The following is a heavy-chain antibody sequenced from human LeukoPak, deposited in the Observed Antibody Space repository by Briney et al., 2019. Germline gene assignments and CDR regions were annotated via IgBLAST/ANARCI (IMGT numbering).Heavy chain of an antibody. CDR2: ISGSGGST. V-gene: IGHV3-23*01. D-gene: IGHD3-22*01. Sequence: GGSLRLSCAASGFTFSSYGMSWVRQAPGKWLEWVLAISGSGGSTYYADSVKGRFTISRDNSKNTLYLQMNSLRAEDTAVYYCAKISYYYDSSGYYLDYFDSWGQGTLVTVSS. CDR1: GFTFSSYG. J-gene: IGHJ4*02. CDR3: AKISYYYDSSGYYLDYFDS.